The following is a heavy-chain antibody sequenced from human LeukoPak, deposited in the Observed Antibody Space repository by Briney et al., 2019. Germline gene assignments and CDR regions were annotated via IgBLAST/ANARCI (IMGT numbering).Heavy chain of an antibody. D-gene: IGHD4-17*01. V-gene: IGHV1-2*06. CDR3: ARDQHGDYWGEGHFDS. J-gene: IGHJ4*02. CDR2: INPNSGGT. Sequence: ASVKVSCKASGYTFTGYYMHWVRQAPGQGLEWMGRINPNSGGTNYAQKFQGRVTMTRDTSISTAYMELSRLRSDDTAVYYCARDQHGDYWGEGHFDSWGQGTLVTVSS. CDR1: GYTFTGYY.